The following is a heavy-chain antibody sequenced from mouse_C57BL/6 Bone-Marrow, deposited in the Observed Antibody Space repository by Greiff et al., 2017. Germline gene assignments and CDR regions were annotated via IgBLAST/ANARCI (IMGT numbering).Heavy chain of an antibody. J-gene: IGHJ2*01. V-gene: IGHV1-59*01. D-gene: IGHD1-1*01. CDR2: IDPSDSYT. CDR1: GYTFTSYW. Sequence: QVQLQQPGAELVRPGTSVKLSCKASGYTFTSYWMHWVKQRPGQGLEWIGEIDPSDSYTNYNQKFKGKATLTVNTSSSTAYMQLSSLTSEDSAVYYFARMNYYDSSLDYGGQGPTLSVSS. CDR3: ARMNYYDSSLDY.